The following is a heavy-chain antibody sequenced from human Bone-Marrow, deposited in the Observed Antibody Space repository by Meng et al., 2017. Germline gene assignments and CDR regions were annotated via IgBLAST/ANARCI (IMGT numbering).Heavy chain of an antibody. J-gene: IGHJ4*02. CDR2: IKQDGSEK. D-gene: IGHD2-21*02. CDR1: GFTFSSCA. CDR3: ARDSGGDDY. Sequence: GESLKISCAASGFTFSSCAMHWVRQAPGKGLEWVANIKQDGSEKYYVDSVKGRFTISRDNAKNSLYLQMNSLRAEDTAVYYCARDSGGDDYWGQGTLVTVSS. V-gene: IGHV3-7*01.